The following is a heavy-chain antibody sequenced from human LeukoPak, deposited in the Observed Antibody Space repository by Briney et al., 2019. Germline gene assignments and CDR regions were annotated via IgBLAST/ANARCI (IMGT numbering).Heavy chain of an antibody. CDR3: TRREYYYDSSGYYHDAFDI. J-gene: IGHJ4*02. V-gene: IGHV3-23*01. CDR1: GFTFYMYA. D-gene: IGHD3-22*01. CDR2: MCGTAGCT. Sequence: PGGSLTLSCQASGFTFYMYAMSWVRQAPGKGLEWVASMCGTAGCTFYPDSVKGRFTISRDNSKNVLYLRMNSLTAEDTAVYYCTRREYYYDSSGYYHDAFDIWGQGTLVTVSS.